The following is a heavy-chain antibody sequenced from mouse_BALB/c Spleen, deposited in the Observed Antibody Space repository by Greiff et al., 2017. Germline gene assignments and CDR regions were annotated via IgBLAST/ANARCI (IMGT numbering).Heavy chain of an antibody. J-gene: IGHJ2*01. V-gene: IGHV5-12-2*01. Sequence: DVKLVESGGGLVQPGGSLKLSCAASGFTFSSYTMSWVRQTPEKRLEWVAYISNGGGSTYYPDTVKGRFTISRDNAKNTLYLQMSSLKSEDTAMYYCARRGDYDGYYFDYWGQGTTLTVSS. CDR1: GFTFSSYT. D-gene: IGHD2-4*01. CDR3: ARRGDYDGYYFDY. CDR2: ISNGGGST.